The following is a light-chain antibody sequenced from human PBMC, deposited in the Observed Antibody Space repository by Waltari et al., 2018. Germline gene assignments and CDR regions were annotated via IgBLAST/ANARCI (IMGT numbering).Light chain of an antibody. CDR1: TSAVGNYNL. V-gene: IGLV2-23*02. CDR2: EVI. Sequence: QSALTQPASVSGSPGQSITISCPQTTSAVGNYNLASWYQHHPGKTPKHIIYEVIKRPSGISNRFSGSKSGKTASLTISGLQAEDEADYYCCSYAGSTTLFGGGTKLTVL. J-gene: IGLJ2*01. CDR3: CSYAGSTTL.